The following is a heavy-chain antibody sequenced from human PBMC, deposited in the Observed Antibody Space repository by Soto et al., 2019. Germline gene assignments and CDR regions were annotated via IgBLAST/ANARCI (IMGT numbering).Heavy chain of an antibody. D-gene: IGHD4-17*01. CDR1: GFTFSSYG. J-gene: IGHJ5*02. CDR2: IWYDGSNK. Sequence: QVQLVESGGGVVQPGRSLRLSCAASGFTFSSYGMHWVRQAPGKGLEWVAVIWYDGSNKYYADSVKGRFTISRDNSKNTRYLQMNSLRAEDTAVYYCARGSDYGDYSDWFDPWGQGTLVTVSS. V-gene: IGHV3-33*01. CDR3: ARGSDYGDYSDWFDP.